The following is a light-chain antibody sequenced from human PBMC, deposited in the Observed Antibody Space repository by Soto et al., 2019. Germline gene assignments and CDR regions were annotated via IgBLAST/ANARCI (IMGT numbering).Light chain of an antibody. CDR1: QSISTW. J-gene: IGKJ4*01. Sequence: DIQMTQSPSTLSASVGDRVTIACRASQSISTWLAWYQQKPGKAPKLLIYKASILESGVPSRFSRSGSATEFSLTISSLQPEDFASYYCQQYETFPLTFGGGTKVEIK. V-gene: IGKV1-5*03. CDR3: QQYETFPLT. CDR2: KAS.